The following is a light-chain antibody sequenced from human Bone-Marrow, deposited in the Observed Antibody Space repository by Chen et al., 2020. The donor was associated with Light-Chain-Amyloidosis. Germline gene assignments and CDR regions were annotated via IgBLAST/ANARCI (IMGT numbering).Light chain of an antibody. CDR1: NSGSTS. J-gene: IGLJ3*02. V-gene: IGLV3-21*02. Sequence: SYVLTQPSSVSVAPAQTATIACGGNNSGSTSVHWYQQTPGQAPLLVVYDDSDRPSGIPERLSSSNSGNTATLTISRVEAGDEADYYCQVWDRSSDRPVFGGGTKLTVL. CDR3: QVWDRSSDRPV. CDR2: DDS.